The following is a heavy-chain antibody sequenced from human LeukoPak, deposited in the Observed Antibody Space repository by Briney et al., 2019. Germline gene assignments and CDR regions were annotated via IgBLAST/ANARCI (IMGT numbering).Heavy chain of an antibody. CDR1: ALTFSTYC. CDR2: VSYEGSNK. J-gene: IGHJ3*02. Sequence: PGRSLRLSCATSALTFSTYCTHWVRQAPGKGLEWAVVVSYEGSNKYYADSVKGRFTISRDNSKNTLYLQMNSLRVEDTAVYYCAKDRSTYYYDSSGFYPDAFDIWGQGTMVTVSS. D-gene: IGHD3-22*01. V-gene: IGHV3-30*18. CDR3: AKDRSTYYYDSSGFYPDAFDI.